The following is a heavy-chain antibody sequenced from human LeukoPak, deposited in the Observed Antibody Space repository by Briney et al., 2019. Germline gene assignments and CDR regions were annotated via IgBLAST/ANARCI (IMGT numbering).Heavy chain of an antibody. D-gene: IGHD4-23*01. J-gene: IGHJ1*01. CDR3: AKDAPIGGYFQH. CDR1: GGSISSYY. Sequence: LSLTCTVSGGSISSYYWSWIRQAPGKGLEWVSGISWNSGSIGYADSVKGRFTISRDNAKNSLYLQMNSLRAEDTALYYCAKDAPIGGYFQHWGQGTLVTVSS. CDR2: ISWNSGSI. V-gene: IGHV3-9*01.